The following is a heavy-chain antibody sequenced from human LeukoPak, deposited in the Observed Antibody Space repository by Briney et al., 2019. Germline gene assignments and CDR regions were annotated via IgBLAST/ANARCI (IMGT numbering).Heavy chain of an antibody. J-gene: IGHJ3*02. V-gene: IGHV3-74*01. CDR1: GFTFSSYW. D-gene: IGHD3-9*01. CDR3: ARVRSTVRYFDWLSPDDAFDI. Sequence: GGSLRLSCAASGFTFSSYWMHWVRQAPGKGLVWVSRINSDGSSTSYADSVKGRFTISRDNAKNTLYLQMNSLRAEDTAVYYCARVRSTVRYFDWLSPDDAFDIWGQGTMVTVSS. CDR2: INSDGSST.